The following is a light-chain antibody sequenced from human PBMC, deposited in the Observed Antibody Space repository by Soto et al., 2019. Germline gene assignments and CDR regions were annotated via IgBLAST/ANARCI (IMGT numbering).Light chain of an antibody. CDR1: QSISSW. V-gene: IGKV1-5*01. Sequence: DIQMTQSPSALSAFVGDSVTITCRASQSISSWLAWYQQKPGKAPNLLIFDASSLQSGVPSRFSGSGSGTEFSLTISSLQPDDSATYYCQHYNNYPTFGQGTKVDIK. CDR3: QHYNNYPT. J-gene: IGKJ1*01. CDR2: DAS.